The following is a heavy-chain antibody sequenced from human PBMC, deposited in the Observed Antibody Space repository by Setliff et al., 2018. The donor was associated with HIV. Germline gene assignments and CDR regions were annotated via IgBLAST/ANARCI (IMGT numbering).Heavy chain of an antibody. CDR3: ASSAGAVPTTAPYGDYYYYFYMDV. J-gene: IGHJ6*03. CDR1: GGIFSRFA. Sequence: GASVKVSCKASGGIFSRFAFSWVRQAPGQGLEWMGGITPILGTPNYAQKFQGRVTITTDESTNTVYMELYSLTSEDTAIYYCASSAGAVPTTAPYGDYYYYFYMDVWGKGTTVTVSS. D-gene: IGHD1-1*01. CDR2: ITPILGTP. V-gene: IGHV1-69*05.